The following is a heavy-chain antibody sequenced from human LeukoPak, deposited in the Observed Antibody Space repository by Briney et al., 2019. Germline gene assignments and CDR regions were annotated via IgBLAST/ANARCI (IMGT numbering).Heavy chain of an antibody. CDR3: ARDQFLDS. CDR2: ITWNSVSI. V-gene: IGHV3-9*01. Sequence: SLRLSCAGSGFTFDDYAMHWVRQAPGKGLEWVSAITWNSVSIGYADSVKGRFTISRDNAKNSLDLQMDSLRPEDTAVYYCARDQFLDSWGQGTLVTVSS. J-gene: IGHJ4*02. CDR1: GFTFDDYA.